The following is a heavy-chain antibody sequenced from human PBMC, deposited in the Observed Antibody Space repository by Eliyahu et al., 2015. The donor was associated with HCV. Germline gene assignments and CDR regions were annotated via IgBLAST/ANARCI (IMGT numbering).Heavy chain of an antibody. CDR1: GYTFTSYA. Sequence: QVQLVQSGAEVKKPGASVKVSCKASGYTFTSYAMHWVRQAPGQRLEWMGWINAGNGNTKYSQKFQGRVTITRDTSASTAYMELSSLRSEDTAVYYCAREVYYDSSGRYYYYMDVWGKGTTVTVSS. D-gene: IGHD3-22*01. V-gene: IGHV1-3*01. CDR2: INAGNGNT. CDR3: AREVYYDSSGRYYYYMDV. J-gene: IGHJ6*03.